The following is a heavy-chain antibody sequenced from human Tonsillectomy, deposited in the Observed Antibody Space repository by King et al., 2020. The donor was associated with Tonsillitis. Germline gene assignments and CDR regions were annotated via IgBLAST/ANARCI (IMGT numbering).Heavy chain of an antibody. V-gene: IGHV3-23*03. CDR1: GFTFSSYA. D-gene: IGHD3-9*01. J-gene: IGHJ4*02. CDR2: IYSGGSST. CDR3: AKSVPGYHFDY. Sequence: VQLVESGGGLVQPGGSLRLSCAASGFTFSSYAMSWVRQAPGKGLEWVSVIYSGGSSTYYADSVKGRFTISRNNSKNTLYLQMNSLRAEDTAVYYCAKSVPGYHFDYWGQGTLVTVSS.